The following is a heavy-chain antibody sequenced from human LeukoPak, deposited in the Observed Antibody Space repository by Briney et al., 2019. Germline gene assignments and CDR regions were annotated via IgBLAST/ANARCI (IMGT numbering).Heavy chain of an antibody. V-gene: IGHV3-23*01. CDR1: GFTFSSFG. Sequence: GGTLRLSCAASGFTFSSFGMSWVRQAPGKGLGWVSAISSTGGTAYYADSVKGRFTISRDNSKNTLYLQMNSLRAEDTAIYYCAKGDNWNYEDGFDYWGQGTLVTVSS. CDR3: AKGDNWNYEDGFDY. J-gene: IGHJ4*02. D-gene: IGHD1-7*01. CDR2: ISSTGGTA.